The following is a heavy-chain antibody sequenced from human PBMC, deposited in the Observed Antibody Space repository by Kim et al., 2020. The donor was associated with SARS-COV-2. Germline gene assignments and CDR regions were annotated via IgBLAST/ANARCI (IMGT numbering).Heavy chain of an antibody. J-gene: IGHJ4*02. CDR3: TTAFEY. Sequence: GGSLRLSCAASGFTFSNYWPHWVRQVPGKGLVWVAGINNEGTNTYYADSVKGRFTISRDNAKKTVYLQMNSLGDEDTAVYYCTTAFEYWGQGTLVTVSS. V-gene: IGHV3-74*01. CDR1: GFTFSNYW. CDR2: INNEGTNT.